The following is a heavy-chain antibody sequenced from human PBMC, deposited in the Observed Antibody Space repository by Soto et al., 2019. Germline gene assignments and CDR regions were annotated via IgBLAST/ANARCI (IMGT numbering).Heavy chain of an antibody. CDR2: MSYDGTNE. Sequence: GGSLRLSCEASGFSFNDYGMHWVRQAPGQGLEWVAVMSYDGTNEYYSDSVKGRFTISRDNSKNTLYLQMHSLRADDTAVYYCANVPEYNFWSGYRYYFDYWGQGTLVTVSS. CDR1: GFSFNDYG. V-gene: IGHV3-30*18. D-gene: IGHD3-3*01. J-gene: IGHJ4*02. CDR3: ANVPEYNFWSGYRYYFDY.